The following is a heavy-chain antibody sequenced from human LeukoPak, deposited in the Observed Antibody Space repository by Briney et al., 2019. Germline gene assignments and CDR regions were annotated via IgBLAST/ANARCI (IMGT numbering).Heavy chain of an antibody. Sequence: GGSLRLSCAASGFTFSSYEMNWVRQAPGKGLEWVSYISSSGSTIYYADSVKGRFTISRDNAKNSLYLQMNSLRAEDTALYYCARALNSYGYKYYFDYWGQGTLVTVSS. CDR2: ISSSGSTI. D-gene: IGHD5-18*01. V-gene: IGHV3-48*03. CDR1: GFTFSSYE. J-gene: IGHJ4*02. CDR3: ARALNSYGYKYYFDY.